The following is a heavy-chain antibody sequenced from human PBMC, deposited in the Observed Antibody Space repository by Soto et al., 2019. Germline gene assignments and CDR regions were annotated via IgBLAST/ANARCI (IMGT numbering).Heavy chain of an antibody. V-gene: IGHV3-23*01. CDR2: ITGSTVTT. D-gene: IGHD2-2*01. CDR3: AKDTSSSPYYMDV. CDR1: GFTFSNFA. J-gene: IGHJ6*03. Sequence: EVQILESGGGTVQPGGSLSLSCAASGFTFSNFAMSWVRHAPGKGLEWVSEITGSTVTTYYADSVRARFIISRDNSKNTLHLQMNSLRAEDTAVYYCAKDTSSSPYYMDVWGKGTTVTVSS.